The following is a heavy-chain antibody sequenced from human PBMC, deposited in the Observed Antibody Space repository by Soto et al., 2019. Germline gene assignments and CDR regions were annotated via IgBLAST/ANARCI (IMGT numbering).Heavy chain of an antibody. J-gene: IGHJ6*03. Sequence: GASVKVSCKASGGTFSSYTISWVRQAPGQGLEWMGRIIPILGIANYAQKFQGRVTITADKSTSTAYMELSSLRSEDTAVYYCARDRDTIFGVVDHPPFSCIDVWGKGTTVTVSS. D-gene: IGHD3-3*01. CDR3: ARDRDTIFGVVDHPPFSCIDV. V-gene: IGHV1-69*04. CDR1: GGTFSSYT. CDR2: IIPILGIA.